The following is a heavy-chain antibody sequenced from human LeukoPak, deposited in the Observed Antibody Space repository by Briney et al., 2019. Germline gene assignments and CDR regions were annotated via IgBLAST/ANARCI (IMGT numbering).Heavy chain of an antibody. CDR2: INPSGGST. D-gene: IGHD2-2*01. Sequence: ASVKVSCKASGYTFTSYYMHWVRQAPGQGREWMGIINPSGGSTSYAQKFQGRVTMTRDTSTSTVYMELSSLRSEDTAVYYCERAGPGYCSSTSCYESNWFDPWGQGTLVTVSS. CDR1: GYTFTSYY. V-gene: IGHV1-46*01. J-gene: IGHJ5*02. CDR3: ERAGPGYCSSTSCYESNWFDP.